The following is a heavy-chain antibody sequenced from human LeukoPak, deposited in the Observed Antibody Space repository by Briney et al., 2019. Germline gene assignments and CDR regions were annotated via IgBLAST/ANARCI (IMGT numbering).Heavy chain of an antibody. CDR3: ARGLPADSGCIDY. Sequence: GGSLRLSCAASGFTVSSNYMSWVRQAPGKGLEWVSVIYSGGSTYYADSVKGRFTISRGNSKNTLYLQMNSLRAEDTAVYYCARGLPADSGCIDYWGQGTLVTVSS. CDR1: GFTVSSNY. V-gene: IGHV3-53*01. D-gene: IGHD6-19*01. CDR2: IYSGGST. J-gene: IGHJ4*02.